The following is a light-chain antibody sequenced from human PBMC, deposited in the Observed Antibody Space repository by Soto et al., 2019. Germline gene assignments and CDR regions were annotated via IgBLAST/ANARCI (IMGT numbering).Light chain of an antibody. V-gene: IGKV2-28*01. CDR2: LGS. Sequence: DSVMTQSPLSLPVTPGEPASISCRSSQSLLHSNGYNYLDWYLQKPGQSPQLLIYLGSNRASGVPDRFRGSGSGKHFALKISRVETEDVGVYYCIQARKTPTTFGPRTKVDIK. CDR1: QSLLHSNGYNY. CDR3: IQARKTPTT. J-gene: IGKJ3*01.